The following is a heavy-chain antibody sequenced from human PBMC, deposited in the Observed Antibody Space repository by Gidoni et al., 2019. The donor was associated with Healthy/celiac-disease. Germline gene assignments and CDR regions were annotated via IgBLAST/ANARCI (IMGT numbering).Heavy chain of an antibody. CDR1: GFTFSSYG. J-gene: IGHJ4*02. V-gene: IGHV3-33*01. CDR2: IWYDGSTH. Sequence: QVQRVESGGGVVQPGRARRRSCAAAGFTFSSYGMHWVRQAPGKGLGWVAVIWYDGSTHYYADSVKGRFTLSRDNSKNTLYLQMNSLRAEDTAVYYCARGHGWELLPLVYWGQGTLVTVSS. CDR3: ARGHGWELLPLVY. D-gene: IGHD1-26*01.